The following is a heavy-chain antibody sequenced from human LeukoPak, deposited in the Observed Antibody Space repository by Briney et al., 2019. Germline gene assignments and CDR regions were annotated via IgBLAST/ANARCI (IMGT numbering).Heavy chain of an antibody. CDR2: IYHSGST. Sequence: SQTLSLTCAVSGGSISSGGYSWSWIRQPPGKGLEWIGYIYHSGSTYYNPSLKSRVTISVDRSKNQFSLKLSSVTAADTAVYYCARGTKIQYSGTYYLPDYWGQGTLVTVSS. CDR1: GGSISSGGYS. D-gene: IGHD1-26*01. CDR3: ARGTKIQYSGTYYLPDY. J-gene: IGHJ4*02. V-gene: IGHV4-30-2*01.